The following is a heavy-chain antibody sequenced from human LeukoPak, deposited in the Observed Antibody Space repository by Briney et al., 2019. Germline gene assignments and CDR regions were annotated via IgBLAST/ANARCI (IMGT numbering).Heavy chain of an antibody. V-gene: IGHV3-53*01. Sequence: GGSLRLSCAASGFIVSDSYMGWVRQAPGKGLEWVSFIYTDGNTFYADSVKGRFTISRDNSENTLHLQMTSLRPEDTAVYYCARGLRTTTTFDLWGQGTLVTVSS. CDR1: GFIVSDSY. J-gene: IGHJ4*02. CDR3: ARGLRTTTTFDL. CDR2: IYTDGNT. D-gene: IGHD2/OR15-2a*01.